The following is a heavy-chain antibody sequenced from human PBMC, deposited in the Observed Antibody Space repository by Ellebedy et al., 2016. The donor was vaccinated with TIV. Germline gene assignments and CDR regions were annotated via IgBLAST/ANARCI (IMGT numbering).Heavy chain of an antibody. CDR1: GGSLSDNY. D-gene: IGHD3-16*01. Sequence: SETLSLTCAVSGGSLSDNYWTWIRQPPGKGLEWIGYLYYTGSTNYNPSLKSRLTISLNTPRNQFSLKLSSVTAADTAVYYCVSSASMDAFDLWGQGTMVTVSS. CDR2: LYYTGST. CDR3: VSSASMDAFDL. V-gene: IGHV4-59*01. J-gene: IGHJ3*01.